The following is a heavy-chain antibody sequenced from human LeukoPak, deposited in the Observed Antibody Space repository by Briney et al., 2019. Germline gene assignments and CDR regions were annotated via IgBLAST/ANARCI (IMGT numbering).Heavy chain of an antibody. Sequence: ASVKVSCKASGGTLSSYAISWVRQAPGQGLEWMGRIIPILGIANYAQKFQGRVTITADKSTSTAYMELSSLRSEDTAVYYCARGGFGPIAAAPFDYWGQGTLVTVSS. D-gene: IGHD6-13*01. J-gene: IGHJ4*02. CDR2: IIPILGIA. V-gene: IGHV1-69*04. CDR1: GGTLSSYA. CDR3: ARGGFGPIAAAPFDY.